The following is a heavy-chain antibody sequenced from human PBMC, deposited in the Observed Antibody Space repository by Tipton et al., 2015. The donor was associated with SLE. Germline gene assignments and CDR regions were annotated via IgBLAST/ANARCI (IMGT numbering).Heavy chain of an antibody. V-gene: IGHV1-18*01. CDR2: ISVYNGYT. CDR3: ARVVVGAFDY. CDR1: GYTFTHKG. Sequence: QVQLVQSGVEVKKPGASVKVSCKASGYTFTHKGISWVRQAPGQGLEFMGWISVYNGYTNYAQKFQGRVTLTTDTSTSTAYMELRSLRSDDTAVYYCARVVVGAFDYWGQGTLITVSS. J-gene: IGHJ4*02. D-gene: IGHD2-15*01.